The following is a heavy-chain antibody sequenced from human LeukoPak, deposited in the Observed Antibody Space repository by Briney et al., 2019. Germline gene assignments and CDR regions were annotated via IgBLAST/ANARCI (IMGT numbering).Heavy chain of an antibody. V-gene: IGHV4-39*01. CDR3: ARQAREYYDFWSGPNYYGMDV. CDR1: GGSISSSSYS. J-gene: IGHJ6*02. Sequence: PSETLSLTCTVSGGSISSSSYSWGWIRQPPGKGLEWIGSIYYSGSTYYNPSLKSRVTISVDTSKNQFSLKLSSVTAADTAVYYCARQAREYYDFWSGPNYYGMDVWGQGTTVTVSS. D-gene: IGHD3-3*01. CDR2: IYYSGST.